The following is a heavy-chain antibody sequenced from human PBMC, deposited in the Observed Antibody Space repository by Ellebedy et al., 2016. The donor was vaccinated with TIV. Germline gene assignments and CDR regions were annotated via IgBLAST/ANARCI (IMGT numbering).Heavy chain of an antibody. Sequence: GGSLRLSXAASGFGFWGYAMSWVRQAPGKGLEWVSAISYNSDITHYGDSVKGRFTISRDNSKNTLYLQMDSLRAEDTAVYYCACFDNRGNYSDYWGRGALVTVSS. CDR3: ACFDNRGNYSDY. CDR1: GFGFWGYA. V-gene: IGHV3-23*02. CDR2: ISYNSDIT. D-gene: IGHD3-22*01. J-gene: IGHJ4*02.